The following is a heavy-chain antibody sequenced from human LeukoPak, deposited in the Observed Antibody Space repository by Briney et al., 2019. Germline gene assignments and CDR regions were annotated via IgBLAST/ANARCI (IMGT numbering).Heavy chain of an antibody. Sequence: PSETLSLTCTVSGGSISSYYWSWIRQPPGKGLEWIGYIYYSGSTNYNPSLKSRVTISVDTSKNQFSLKLSSVTAADTAVYYCARIKGYDYIWGSYRSRYFDYWGQGTLVTVSS. V-gene: IGHV4-59*12. CDR1: GGSISSYY. CDR2: IYYSGST. CDR3: ARIKGYDYIWGSYRSRYFDY. J-gene: IGHJ4*02. D-gene: IGHD3-16*02.